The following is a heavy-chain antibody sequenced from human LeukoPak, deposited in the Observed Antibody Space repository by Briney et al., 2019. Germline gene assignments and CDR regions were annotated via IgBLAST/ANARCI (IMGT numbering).Heavy chain of an antibody. J-gene: IGHJ6*02. CDR2: INTNTGNP. CDR1: GYTFTSYA. V-gene: IGHV7-4-1*02. D-gene: IGHD6-19*01. Sequence: ASVKVSCKASGYTFTSYAMNWVRQAPGHGLEWMGWINTNTGNPTYAQGFTGRFVFSLDTSVSTAYLQISSLKAEDTAVYYCARDYRVAGTIPLYGMDVWGQGTTVTVSS. CDR3: ARDYRVAGTIPLYGMDV.